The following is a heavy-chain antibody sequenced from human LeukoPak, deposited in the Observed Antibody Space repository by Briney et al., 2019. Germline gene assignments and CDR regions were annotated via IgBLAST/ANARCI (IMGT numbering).Heavy chain of an antibody. D-gene: IGHD3-22*01. CDR3: AIKITMMVVVPYFDY. J-gene: IGHJ4*02. CDR2: ISSSGSTV. V-gene: IGHV3-11*04. Sequence: GGSLRLSCAASGFTFSDYYMTWIRQAPGKGLEWVSFISSSGSTVYSADSVRGRFTVSRDNAKNSLFLYMNSLRAEDTAVYYCAIKITMMVVVPYFDYWGQGALVTVSS. CDR1: GFTFSDYY.